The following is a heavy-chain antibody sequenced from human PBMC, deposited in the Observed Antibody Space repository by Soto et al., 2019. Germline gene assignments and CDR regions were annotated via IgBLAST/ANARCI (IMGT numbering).Heavy chain of an antibody. Sequence: GESLKISCKGSGYSFTSYWIGWVRQMPGKGLEWMGIIYPGDSDTRYSPSFQGQVTISADKSISTAYLQWSSLKASDTAMYYCARHAEGGYSYGYYYYGMYVWGQGTTVTVSS. V-gene: IGHV5-51*01. CDR2: IYPGDSDT. J-gene: IGHJ6*02. D-gene: IGHD5-18*01. CDR3: ARHAEGGYSYGYYYYGMYV. CDR1: GYSFTSYW.